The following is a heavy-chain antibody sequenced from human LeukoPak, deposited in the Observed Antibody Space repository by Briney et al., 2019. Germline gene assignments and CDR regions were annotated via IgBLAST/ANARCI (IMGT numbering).Heavy chain of an antibody. V-gene: IGHV3-33*01. CDR3: ARGYYYDSSGYYFDY. D-gene: IGHD3-22*01. J-gene: IGHJ4*02. CDR2: IWYDGSNK. Sequence: PGGSLRLSCAASGFTFSSYGMHWVRQAPGKGLEWVAIIWYDGSNKYYADSVKGRFTISRDNSKNTLYLQVNSLRAEDTAVYYCARGYYYDSSGYYFDYWGQGTLVTVSS. CDR1: GFTFSSYG.